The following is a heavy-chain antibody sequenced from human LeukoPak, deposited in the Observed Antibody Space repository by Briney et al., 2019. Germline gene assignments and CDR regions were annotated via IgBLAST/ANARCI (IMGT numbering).Heavy chain of an antibody. V-gene: IGHV4-59*01. CDR2: IYYTGST. D-gene: IGHD3-22*01. Sequence: PSETLSLTCTVSGGSISSYYWSWIRQPPGKGLEWIGYIYYTGSTNYNPSLKSRVTISVDTSKNHFSLNLSSVTAADTAVYYCALSRGGYYDSRSPSWAFDIWGQGTMVTVSS. CDR3: ALSRGGYYDSRSPSWAFDI. J-gene: IGHJ3*02. CDR1: GGSISSYY.